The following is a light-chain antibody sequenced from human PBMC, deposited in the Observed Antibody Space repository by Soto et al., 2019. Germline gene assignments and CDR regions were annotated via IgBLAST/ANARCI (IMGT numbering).Light chain of an antibody. CDR3: QQYYSPPWT. Sequence: VMTKYPDSMAVSLGEGATINCKSSQSVLYSSNNKNYLALYQQKPGQPPKLLIYWASTRESGVPDRVSGMGSGTDFTLTISILQAEDVAVYYFQQYYSPPWTFGQGTKVDIK. J-gene: IGKJ1*01. CDR2: WAS. CDR1: QSVLYSSNNKNY. V-gene: IGKV4-1*01.